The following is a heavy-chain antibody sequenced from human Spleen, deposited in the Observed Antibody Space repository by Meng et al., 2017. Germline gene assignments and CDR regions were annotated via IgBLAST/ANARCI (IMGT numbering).Heavy chain of an antibody. CDR2: INHSGST. V-gene: IGHV4-34*01. J-gene: IGHJ4*02. CDR3: AREYDSSGSFDY. CDR1: GGSFSDYY. D-gene: IGHD3-22*01. Sequence: SETLSLTCVVSGGSFSDYYWSWIRQPPGKGLEWIGEINHSGSTNYNPSLESRATISVDTSQNNLSLKLSSVTAADTAVYYCAREYDSSGSFDYWGQGTLVTVSS.